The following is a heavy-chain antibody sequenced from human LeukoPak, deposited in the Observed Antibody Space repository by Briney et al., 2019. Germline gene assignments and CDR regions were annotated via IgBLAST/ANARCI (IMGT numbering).Heavy chain of an antibody. Sequence: GGSLRLSCAASGFTVSSNYMSWVRQAPGKGLEWVSVIYSGGSTYYADSVKGRFTISRDNAKNSLYLQMNSLRAEDTAVYYCARDSSGNRVYGMDVWGQGTTVTVSS. J-gene: IGHJ6*02. CDR2: IYSGGST. CDR1: GFTVSSNY. D-gene: IGHD4-23*01. V-gene: IGHV3-53*01. CDR3: ARDSSGNRVYGMDV.